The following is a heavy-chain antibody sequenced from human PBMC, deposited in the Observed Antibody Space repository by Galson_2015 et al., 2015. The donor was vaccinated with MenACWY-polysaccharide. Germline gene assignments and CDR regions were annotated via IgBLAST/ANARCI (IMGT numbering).Heavy chain of an antibody. Sequence: QSGAEVKKPGESLTISCKASEYSFTNYWIGWVRQMPGKGLEWTGIIYPGDSETKYSPSFQGQVTISADKSINTAYLQWSSLKASDTAIYYCVRPLAEGSFDVWGQGTMVTVSS. CDR2: IYPGDSET. V-gene: IGHV5-51*03. CDR3: VRPLAEGSFDV. CDR1: EYSFTNYW. J-gene: IGHJ3*01.